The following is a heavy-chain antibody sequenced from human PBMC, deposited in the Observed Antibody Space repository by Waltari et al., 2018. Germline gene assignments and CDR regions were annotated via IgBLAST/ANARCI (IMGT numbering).Heavy chain of an antibody. V-gene: IGHV4-39*07. CDR3: ASSYYYGSGSLLPLDY. Sequence: QVQLQESGPGLVKPSETLSLTCPVSGGSISSSTYCWGWIRQPPGKGLEWLGNIHFSGNTYFNPSLKSRLLISVDTSKNEFSLKLSSVTAADTATYYCASSYYYGSGSLLPLDYWGQGTRVTVSS. D-gene: IGHD3-10*01. CDR2: IHFSGNT. J-gene: IGHJ4*02. CDR1: GGSISSSTYC.